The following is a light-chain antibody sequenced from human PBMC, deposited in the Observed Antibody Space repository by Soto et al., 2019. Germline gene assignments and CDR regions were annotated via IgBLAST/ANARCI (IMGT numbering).Light chain of an antibody. CDR2: SAS. Sequence: DIQLTQSPSFLSASVGDGVTISCRASQGISNFLAWYQQKPGKAPTLLIHSASTLQGGVPSRFSGSGTGTEFPLTISSLQPEDFATYYCQHRHSYPITFGQGTRLEIK. V-gene: IGKV1-9*01. CDR1: QGISNF. CDR3: QHRHSYPIT. J-gene: IGKJ5*01.